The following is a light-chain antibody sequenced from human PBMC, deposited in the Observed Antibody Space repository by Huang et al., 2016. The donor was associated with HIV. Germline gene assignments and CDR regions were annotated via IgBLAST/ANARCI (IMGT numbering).Light chain of an antibody. CDR2: CAS. CDR1: QSVYSSSTSKDY. Sequence: DIIMTQSPDSLAVSLGERATLNCRSSQSVYSSSTSKDYRAWFQQKPGQPPRLLLFCASTREAGVPDRFTGSGSGTHFTLTIASLEAEDAAIYYCQQYYSSPQTFGQGTRVEVK. V-gene: IGKV4-1*01. J-gene: IGKJ1*01. CDR3: QQYYSSPQT.